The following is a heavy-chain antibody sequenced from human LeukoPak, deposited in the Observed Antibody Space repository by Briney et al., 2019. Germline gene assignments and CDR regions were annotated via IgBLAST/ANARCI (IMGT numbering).Heavy chain of an antibody. CDR3: ARDLHGDYVPDFGY. V-gene: IGHV1-2*02. Sequence: ASVKVSCKASGYSFAGYYMHWVRQAPGQGLEWMGWINPNSGGTNYAQKFQGRVTMTRDTSISTAYMELSRLRSDDTAVYYCARDLHGDYVPDFGYWGQGTLVTVSS. CDR1: GYSFAGYY. CDR2: INPNSGGT. D-gene: IGHD4-17*01. J-gene: IGHJ4*02.